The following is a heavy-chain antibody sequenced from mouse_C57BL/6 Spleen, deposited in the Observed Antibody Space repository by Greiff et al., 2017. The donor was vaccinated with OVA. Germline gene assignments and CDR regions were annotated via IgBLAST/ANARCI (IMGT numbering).Heavy chain of an antibody. V-gene: IGHV1-53*01. J-gene: IGHJ1*03. CDR3: ARSITTARGYFDV. D-gene: IGHD1-1*01. CDR1: GYTFTSYW. Sequence: QVQLQQPGTELVKPGASVKLSCKASGYTFTSYWMHWVKQRPGQGLEWIGNINPSNGGTNYNAKFKSKATLTVDKSSSTAYMQLSSLTSEDSAVYYCARSITTARGYFDVWGTGTTVTVSS. CDR2: INPSNGGT.